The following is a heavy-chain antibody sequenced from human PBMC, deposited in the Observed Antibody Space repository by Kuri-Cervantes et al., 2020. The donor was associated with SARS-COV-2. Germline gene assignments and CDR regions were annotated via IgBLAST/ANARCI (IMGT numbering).Heavy chain of an antibody. CDR1: GYTFTGYY. J-gene: IGHJ2*01. CDR2: INPDRGNT. Sequence: ASVKVSCKASGYTFTGYYIHWVRQAPGQGLEWMGWINPDRGNTNYAQKFQGRVTLARDTSISTGYMELSRLRSDDTAVYHCARGLNDFWSGYYSSWYFDLWGRGTLVAVSS. CDR3: ARGLNDFWSGYYSSWYFDL. D-gene: IGHD3-3*01. V-gene: IGHV1-2*02.